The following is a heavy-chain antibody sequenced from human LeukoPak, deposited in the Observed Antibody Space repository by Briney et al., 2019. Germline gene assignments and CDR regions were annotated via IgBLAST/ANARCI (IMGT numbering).Heavy chain of an antibody. CDR3: ARVVETYYYDSSELDY. CDR1: GYTFTGYY. CDR2: INPNSGGT. Sequence: ASVKVSCKASGYTFTGYYMHWVRQAPGQGLEWMGWINPNSGGTNYAQKFQGRVTMTRDTSISTAYMELSRPRSDDTAVYYCARVVETYYYDSSELDYWGQGTLVTVSS. D-gene: IGHD3-22*01. J-gene: IGHJ4*02. V-gene: IGHV1-2*02.